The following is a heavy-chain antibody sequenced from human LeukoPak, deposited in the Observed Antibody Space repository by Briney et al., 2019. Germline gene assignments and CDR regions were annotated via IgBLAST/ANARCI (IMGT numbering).Heavy chain of an antibody. V-gene: IGHV1-18*01. CDR1: GYSFISYG. D-gene: IGHD6-13*01. J-gene: IGHJ4*02. CDR2: ISVYNGNT. CDR3: ARRPYSSSWYYFDY. Sequence: GSVNVSCKASGYSFISYGISWVRQAPGQGLEWLGWISVYNGNTNYAQKLQGRVTMTTDTSTSTAYMELRSLKSDDTAVYYCARRPYSSSWYYFDYWGQGTLVTVSS.